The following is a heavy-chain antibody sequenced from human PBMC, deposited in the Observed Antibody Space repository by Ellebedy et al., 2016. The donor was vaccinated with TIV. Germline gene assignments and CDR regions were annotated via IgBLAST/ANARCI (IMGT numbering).Heavy chain of an antibody. D-gene: IGHD3-10*01. J-gene: IGHJ5*02. Sequence: GESLKISCKGSGYSFTSYWISWVRQMPGKGLEWMGRIDPSDSYTNYSPSFQGHVTISADKSISTAYLQWSSLKASDTAMYYCARHVAHLWFGELFHGSNWFDPWGQGTLVTVSS. CDR2: IDPSDSYT. CDR1: GYSFTSYW. CDR3: ARHVAHLWFGELFHGSNWFDP. V-gene: IGHV5-10-1*01.